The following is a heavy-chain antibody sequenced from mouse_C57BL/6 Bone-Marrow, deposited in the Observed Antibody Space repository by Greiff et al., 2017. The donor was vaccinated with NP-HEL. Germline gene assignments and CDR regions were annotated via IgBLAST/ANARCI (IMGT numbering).Heavy chain of an antibody. CDR1: GFNIKDDY. Sequence: VQLQQSGAELVRPGASVKLSCTASGFNIKDDYMHWVKQSPEQGLEWIGWIDPENGDTEYASKFQGKATITADTSSNTAYLQLSSLTSEDTAVYYCTTWGSGSSDYWGQGTTLTVSS. CDR2: IDPENGDT. CDR3: TTWGSGSSDY. V-gene: IGHV14-4*01. J-gene: IGHJ2*01. D-gene: IGHD1-1*01.